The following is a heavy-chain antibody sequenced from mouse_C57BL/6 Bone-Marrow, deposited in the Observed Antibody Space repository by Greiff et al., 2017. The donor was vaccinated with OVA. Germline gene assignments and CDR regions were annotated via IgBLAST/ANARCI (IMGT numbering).Heavy chain of an antibody. J-gene: IGHJ4*01. V-gene: IGHV1-77*01. Sequence: VMLVESGAELVKPGASVKISCKASGYTFTDYYINWVKQRPGQGLEWIGKIGPGSGSTYYNEKFKGKATLTADKSSSTAYMQLSSLTSEDSAVYFCALITTVVARYYYAMDYWGQGTSVTVSS. CDR1: GYTFTDYY. D-gene: IGHD1-1*01. CDR3: ALITTVVARYYYAMDY. CDR2: IGPGSGST.